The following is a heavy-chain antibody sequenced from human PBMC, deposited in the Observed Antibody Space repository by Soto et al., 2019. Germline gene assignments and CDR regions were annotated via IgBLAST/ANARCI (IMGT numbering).Heavy chain of an antibody. J-gene: IGHJ4*02. CDR2: IIPILGTA. Sequence: ASVKVSCKASGGTFSSYAISWVRQAPGQGLEWMGVIIPILGTANYAQKFQGRVTITAYKSTSTAYMELSSPGSEDTTLYYCAREAYYCDCSGQQLPYYFEYWRERPLVTV. CDR1: GGTFSSYA. V-gene: IGHV1-69*10. D-gene: IGHD3-22*01. CDR3: AREAYYCDCSGQQLPYYFEY.